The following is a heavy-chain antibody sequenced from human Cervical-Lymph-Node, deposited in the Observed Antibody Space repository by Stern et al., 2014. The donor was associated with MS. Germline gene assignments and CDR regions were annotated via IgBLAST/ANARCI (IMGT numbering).Heavy chain of an antibody. D-gene: IGHD5-18*01. CDR2: IYPGDSDA. CDR3: ARPGDDTAKYGLDV. V-gene: IGHV5-51*03. J-gene: IGHJ6*02. CDR1: GYSFATYW. Sequence: VQLVPSGAEVKKPGESLKISCKGSGYSFATYWIGWVRQMPGKGLEWMGTIYPGDSDARYSPSFQGQVTISPDKSISTAYLHWSSLKASDTAMYYCARPGDDTAKYGLDVWGQGTTVTVSS.